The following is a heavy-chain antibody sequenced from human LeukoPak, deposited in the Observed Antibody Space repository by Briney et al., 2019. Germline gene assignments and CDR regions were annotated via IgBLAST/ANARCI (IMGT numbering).Heavy chain of an antibody. CDR1: GYSFTSYW. V-gene: IGHV5-51*01. Sequence: GESLKISCKGSGYSFTSYWIGWVRQMPGKGLEWMGIIYPGDSDTRYSPSFQGQVTISADKFISTAYLQWSSLKASDTAMYYCARLIGYCSSTSCYGYFQHWGQGTLVTVSS. CDR3: ARLIGYCSSTSCYGYFQH. D-gene: IGHD2-2*01. CDR2: IYPGDSDT. J-gene: IGHJ1*01.